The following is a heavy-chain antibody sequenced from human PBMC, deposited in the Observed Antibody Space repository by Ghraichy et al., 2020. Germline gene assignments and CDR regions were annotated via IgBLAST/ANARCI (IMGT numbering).Heavy chain of an antibody. J-gene: IGHJ5*02. CDR2: FDPEDGET. CDR3: ATVLELRGGYNWFDP. CDR1: GYTLTELS. Sequence: ASVKVSCKVSGYTLTELSMHWVRQAPGKGLEWMGGFDPEDGETIYAQKFQGRVTMTEDTSTDTAYMELSSLRSEDTAVYYCATVLELRGGYNWFDPWGQGTLVTVSS. D-gene: IGHD1-7*01. V-gene: IGHV1-24*01.